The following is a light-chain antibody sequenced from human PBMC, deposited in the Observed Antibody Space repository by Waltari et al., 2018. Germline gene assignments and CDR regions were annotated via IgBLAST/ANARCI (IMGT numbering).Light chain of an antibody. V-gene: IGLV2-23*02. J-gene: IGLJ1*01. CDR2: EVT. CDR3: CSYAGLGIYV. Sequence: QSGLTQPASVSGSPGQPITISCTGTSSDVGNYNLVSCDQQYPGKAPQPRVYEVTNRTAGVAVRFAGSKSGNTAFLTIYGLQSEDEADYYCCSYAGLGIYVFGTGTKVTVL. CDR1: SSDVGNYNL.